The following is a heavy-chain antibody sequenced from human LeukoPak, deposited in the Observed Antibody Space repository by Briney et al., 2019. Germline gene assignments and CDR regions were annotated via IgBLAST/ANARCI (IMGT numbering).Heavy chain of an antibody. CDR1: GGSIGSYY. V-gene: IGHV4-59*01. CDR2: IYYSGST. D-gene: IGHD2/OR15-2a*01. Sequence: PSETLSLTCTVSGGSIGSYYWSWIRQPPGKGLEWIGYIYYSGSTNYNPSLKSRVTLSVDTSKNQFSLKLSSVTAADTAVYYCARGEYYFDYWGQGTLVTVSS. J-gene: IGHJ4*02. CDR3: ARGEYYFDY.